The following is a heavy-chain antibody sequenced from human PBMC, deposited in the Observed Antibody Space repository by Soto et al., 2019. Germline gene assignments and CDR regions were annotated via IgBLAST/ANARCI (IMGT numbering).Heavy chain of an antibody. V-gene: IGHV4-31*03. J-gene: IGHJ4*02. CDR3: ARQSWGGRSAVWFDY. CDR2: IYYSGST. CDR1: GGSISSGGYY. D-gene: IGHD3-16*01. Sequence: QVQLQESGPGLVKPSQTLSLTCTVSGGSISSGGYYWSWIRQHPGKGLEWIGYIYYSGSTYYNPSLKSRVTISVDSSKNQFSLKLSSVTAADTAVYYCARQSWGGRSAVWFDYWGQGTLVTVSS.